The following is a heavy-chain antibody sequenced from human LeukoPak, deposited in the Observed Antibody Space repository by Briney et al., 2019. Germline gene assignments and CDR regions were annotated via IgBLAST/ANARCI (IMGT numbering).Heavy chain of an antibody. Sequence: SETLSLTCAVSGGSISSSNWWSWVRQPPGKGLEWIGEIYHSGSTNYNLSLKSRVTISVDKSKNQFSLKLSSVTAADTAVYYCARGRIAAAGEFDYWGQGTLVTVSS. CDR1: GGSISSSNW. CDR2: IYHSGST. D-gene: IGHD6-13*01. V-gene: IGHV4-4*02. J-gene: IGHJ4*02. CDR3: ARGRIAAAGEFDY.